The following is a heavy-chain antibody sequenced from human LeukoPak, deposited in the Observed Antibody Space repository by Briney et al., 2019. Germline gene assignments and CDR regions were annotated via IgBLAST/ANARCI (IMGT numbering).Heavy chain of an antibody. V-gene: IGHV3-43*01. CDR2: ITWSGDST. CDR3: VKSVVGGERAYYFDY. D-gene: IGHD3-3*01. Sequence: GGSLRLSCTASGFAFDDYSIHWVRQTPQRGLEWVSLITWSGDSTYYADSVKGRFLISRDNSKNSVYLQMNSLMTEDSALYHCVKSVVGGERAYYFDYWGQGTVVTVSS. J-gene: IGHJ4*02. CDR1: GFAFDDYS.